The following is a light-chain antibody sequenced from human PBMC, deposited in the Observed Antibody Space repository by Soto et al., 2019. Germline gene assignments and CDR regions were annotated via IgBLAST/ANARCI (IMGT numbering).Light chain of an antibody. CDR3: SSFTSSFTYV. CDR1: SSDFDGFTK. CDR2: DVT. Sequence: QSVLTRPASVSGSPGQSIAISCTGTSSDFDGFTKVSWYQHHPDKAPKLMMYDVTNRPSGVSDRFSGSKSGNTASLTISGLQAEDEADYYCSSFTSSFTYVFGSGTKVTVL. J-gene: IGLJ1*01. V-gene: IGLV2-14*03.